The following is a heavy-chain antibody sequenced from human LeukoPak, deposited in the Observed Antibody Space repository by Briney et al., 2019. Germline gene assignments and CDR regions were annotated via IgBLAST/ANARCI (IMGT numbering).Heavy chain of an antibody. CDR3: ARLSTVTTSFDY. D-gene: IGHD4-11*01. CDR2: IYTSGST. Sequence: PSETLSLTCTVSGGSISSGSYYWNWIRQPAGTGLEWIGRIYTSGSTNYNPSLKSRVTISVDTSKNQFSLRLSSVTAADTAVYYCARLSTVTTSFDYWGQGTLVTVSS. J-gene: IGHJ4*02. CDR1: GGSISSGSYY. V-gene: IGHV4-61*02.